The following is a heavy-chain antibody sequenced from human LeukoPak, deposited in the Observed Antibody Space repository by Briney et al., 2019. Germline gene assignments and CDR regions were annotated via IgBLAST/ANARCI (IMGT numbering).Heavy chain of an antibody. Sequence: GGSLRRSCAASGFTCSSYWMIWVRQAPGKVLQWVANIKQDGSEKYYVDSVKGRFTISRDNATNSLYLQMNSLRAEDTAVFFRAEDGIRYFDWLLSSFFDYWGQGTLVTVSS. CDR1: GFTCSSYW. V-gene: IGHV3-7*01. D-gene: IGHD3-9*01. CDR2: IKQDGSEK. J-gene: IGHJ4*02. CDR3: AEDGIRYFDWLLSSFFDY.